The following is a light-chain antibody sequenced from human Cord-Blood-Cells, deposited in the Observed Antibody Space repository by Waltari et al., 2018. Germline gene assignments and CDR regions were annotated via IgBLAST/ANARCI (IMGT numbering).Light chain of an antibody. J-gene: IGLJ1*01. CDR1: SSDVAGYNS. CDR3: SSYTSSSTLV. V-gene: IGLV2-14*01. Sequence: QSALTQPASVSGSPGPSITISCTGTSSDVAGYNSVSWYQQHPGKAPKLMIYDVSNRPSGVSNRVSGSKSGNTASLTISGLQAEDEADYYCSSYTSSSTLVFGTGTKVT. CDR2: DVS.